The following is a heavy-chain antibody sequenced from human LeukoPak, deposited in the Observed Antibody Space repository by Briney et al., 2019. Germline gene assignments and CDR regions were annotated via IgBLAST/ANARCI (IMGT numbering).Heavy chain of an antibody. D-gene: IGHD6-13*01. J-gene: IGHJ4*02. Sequence: TLSLPCTVSGGSISIGGHYWSWIRQPAGKGLEYLGRIYSTGSTNYNPSLRSRVPISADTSKNHSSLKLSSVTAADTAVYYCARGFAAAGAYFDYWGQGTLVTVSS. CDR2: IYSTGST. CDR3: ARGFAAAGAYFDY. V-gene: IGHV4-61*02. CDR1: GGSISIGGHY.